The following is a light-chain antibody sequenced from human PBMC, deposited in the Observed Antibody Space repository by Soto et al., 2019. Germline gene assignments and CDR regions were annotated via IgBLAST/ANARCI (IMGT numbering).Light chain of an antibody. CDR3: QQYHTYYT. CDR2: DAS. V-gene: IGKV1-5*01. J-gene: IGKJ2*01. Sequence: DIQMTQSPSTLSASVGDRVTITCRASQSIGNWLAWYQQKPGKAPKLLIYDASSLERGVPSRFSGSGSGTEFTLTISSLQPDDFATYYCQQYHTYYTFGQGTNLEIK. CDR1: QSIGNW.